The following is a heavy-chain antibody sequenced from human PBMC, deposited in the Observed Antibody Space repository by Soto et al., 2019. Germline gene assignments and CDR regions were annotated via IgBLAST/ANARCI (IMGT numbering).Heavy chain of an antibody. J-gene: IGHJ6*02. CDR2: ISYDGSNK. V-gene: IGHV3-30*18. D-gene: IGHD3-3*01. CDR3: AKDGLRFLEWLLYNRGTELDV. CDR1: GFTFSSYG. Sequence: PGGSLRLSCAASGFTFSSYGMHWVRQAPGKGLEWVAVISYDGSNKYYADSVKGRFTISRDNSKNTLYLQMNSLRAEDTAVYYCAKDGLRFLEWLLYNRGTELDVWGQGTTVTVSS.